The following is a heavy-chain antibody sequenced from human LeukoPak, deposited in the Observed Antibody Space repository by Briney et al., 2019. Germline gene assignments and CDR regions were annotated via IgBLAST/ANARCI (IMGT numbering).Heavy chain of an antibody. J-gene: IGHJ4*02. D-gene: IGHD6-6*01. V-gene: IGHV4-59*01. CDR2: IYYSGST. CDR1: GGSISSYY. CDR3: ARVPYSSSSPAFDY. Sequence: SATLSLTCTAPGGSISSYYWSWIRQPPGKGLEWIWYIYYSGSTNYNPSLKSRVTISVDTSKNQFSLKLSSVTAADTAVYYCARVPYSSSSPAFDYWGQGTLVTVSS.